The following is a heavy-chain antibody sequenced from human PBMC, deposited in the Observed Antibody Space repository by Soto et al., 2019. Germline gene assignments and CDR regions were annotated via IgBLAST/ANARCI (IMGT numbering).Heavy chain of an antibody. V-gene: IGHV2-5*02. CDR3: AHRRLLALGAEVDF. D-gene: IGHD3-16*02. J-gene: IGHJ4*02. CDR1: GFSFSTSGVG. CDR2: IYLDDDK. Sequence: QITLKESGPTLVKPTQTLTLTCTFSGFSFSTSGVGVGWIRQPPGKALEWLALIYLDDDKPYSPSLRSRLTITKDTPKNQVVLTMTNMDPVDTATYYCAHRRLLALGAEVDFWGQGTLVTVSS.